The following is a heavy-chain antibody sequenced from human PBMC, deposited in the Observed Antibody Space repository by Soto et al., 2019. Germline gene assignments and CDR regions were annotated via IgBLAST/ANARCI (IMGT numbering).Heavy chain of an antibody. CDR3: ARIMCGGDCYDFDY. CDR2: IWYDGINK. CDR1: GFTFSRYG. J-gene: IGHJ4*02. V-gene: IGHV3-33*01. Sequence: QVQLVESGGGVVQPGRSLRLSCAASGFTFSRYGMHWVRQAPGKGLEWVAVIWYDGINKYYADSVNGRFTMSRDNSKNTLYLQMNSMRAEDTAVYYCARIMCGGDCYDFDYWGQGTLVTVSS. D-gene: IGHD2-21*02.